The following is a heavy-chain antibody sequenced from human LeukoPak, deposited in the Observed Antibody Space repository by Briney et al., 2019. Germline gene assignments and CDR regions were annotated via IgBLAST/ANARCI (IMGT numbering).Heavy chain of an antibody. Sequence: SQTLSLTCTVSGGSISSGNYYWSWIRQPAGKGLEWIGRVYSGGSTTYNPSLKSRVTISADTAKNQVSLKMSSVTAADTAVYYCARASDYYDSSGYRGAFDIWGQGTMVTVSS. V-gene: IGHV4-61*02. J-gene: IGHJ3*02. CDR1: GGSISSGNYY. D-gene: IGHD3-22*01. CDR3: ARASDYYDSSGYRGAFDI. CDR2: VYSGGST.